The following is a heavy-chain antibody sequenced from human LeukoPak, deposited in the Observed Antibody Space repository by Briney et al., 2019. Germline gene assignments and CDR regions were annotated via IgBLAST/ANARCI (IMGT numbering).Heavy chain of an antibody. D-gene: IGHD5-12*01. CDR3: AREPTSGREPTSGRPLDY. CDR2: MYSTGSN. V-gene: IGHV4-4*07. J-gene: IGHJ4*02. Sequence: SETLSLTCTVSGGSISGYFWTWIRQPAGKGLEWIGRMYSTGSNNYNPSLKSRVTMSLDTSKHHFSLNLTSVTAADTAVYYCAREPTSGREPTSGRPLDYWGQGTLVTVSS. CDR1: GGSISGYF.